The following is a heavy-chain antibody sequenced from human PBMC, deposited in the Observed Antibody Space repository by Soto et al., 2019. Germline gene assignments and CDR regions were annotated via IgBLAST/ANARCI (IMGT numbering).Heavy chain of an antibody. D-gene: IGHD4-17*01. Sequence: QAPGKGLEWMGGFDPEDGETIYAQKFQGRVTMTEDTSTDTAYMELSSLRSEDTAVYYCATRITTYWFDPWGQGTLVTVSS. CDR3: ATRITTYWFDP. V-gene: IGHV1-24*01. CDR2: FDPEDGET. J-gene: IGHJ5*02.